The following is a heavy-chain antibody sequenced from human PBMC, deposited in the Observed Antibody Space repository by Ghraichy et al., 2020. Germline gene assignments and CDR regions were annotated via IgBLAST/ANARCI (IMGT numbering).Heavy chain of an antibody. CDR2: IKKDGSEK. D-gene: IGHD6-19*01. CDR3: ARDRGSGWYFDY. CDR1: GFTFSSYW. Sequence: LSLTCAAAGFTFSSYWMSWVRQAPGKGLEWVANIKKDGSEKYYVDSVKGRFTISRDNAKNSLYLQMNSLRAEDTAVYYCARDRGSGWYFDYWGQGTLVTVAS. V-gene: IGHV3-7*01. J-gene: IGHJ4*02.